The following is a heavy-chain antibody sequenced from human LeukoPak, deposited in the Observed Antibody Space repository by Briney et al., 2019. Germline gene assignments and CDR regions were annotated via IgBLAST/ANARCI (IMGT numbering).Heavy chain of an antibody. CDR1: GDSFSYFY. CDR3: ARTSGSPGTFDY. D-gene: IGHD3-10*01. J-gene: IGHJ4*02. V-gene: IGHV4-59*01. CDR2: IYNSGST. Sequence: SETLSLTCTVSGDSFSYFYWSWIRQPPGKGLEWIGYIYNSGSTSYNPSLKSRVTISLDTSQNQFSLKLGSVTAADTAVYYCARTSGSPGTFDYWGQGTLVTVSS.